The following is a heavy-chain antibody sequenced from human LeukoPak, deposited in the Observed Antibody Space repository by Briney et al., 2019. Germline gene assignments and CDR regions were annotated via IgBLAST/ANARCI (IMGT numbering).Heavy chain of an antibody. D-gene: IGHD1-1*01. CDR2: IQPADSQT. Sequence: GESLKISCMGSGYMFTTYCIDWVRQVAGKGLEWMGLIQPADSQTRSNPSFQGHGTLSDDKSINTAYLQWSSLRPSDTAMYYCARRLRTGGFDIWGQGTEVTVSS. V-gene: IGHV5-51*01. J-gene: IGHJ3*02. CDR3: ARRLRTGGFDI. CDR1: GYMFTTYC.